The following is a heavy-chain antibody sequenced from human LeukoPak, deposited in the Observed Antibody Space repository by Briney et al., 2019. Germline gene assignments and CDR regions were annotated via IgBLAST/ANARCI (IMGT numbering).Heavy chain of an antibody. J-gene: IGHJ4*02. V-gene: IGHV3-23*01. CDR1: GFTFSSYA. D-gene: IGHD5-12*01. Sequence: GGSLRLSCAASGFTFSSYAMSWVRQAPGKGLEWVPAISGSGGSTYYADSVKGRFTISRDNSKNTLYMQMNSLRAEDTAVYYCAKVGAGYDQYYFDYWGQGTLVTVSS. CDR2: ISGSGGST. CDR3: AKVGAGYDQYYFDY.